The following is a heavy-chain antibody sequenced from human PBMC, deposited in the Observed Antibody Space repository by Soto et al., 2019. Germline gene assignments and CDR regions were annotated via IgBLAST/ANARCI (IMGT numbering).Heavy chain of an antibody. D-gene: IGHD5-18*01. J-gene: IGHJ4*02. CDR1: GYTFTSYY. V-gene: IGHV1-46*03. Sequence: QVQLVQSGAEVKKPGASVKVSCKASGYTFTSYYLHWVRQAPGQGLEWMGIINPSGGSSSYAQKFQGRVTMTRDTSTSTVYMELSSLRSEDTAVYYCARDPYTAMAPTRFDYWGQGTLVTVSS. CDR3: ARDPYTAMAPTRFDY. CDR2: INPSGGSS.